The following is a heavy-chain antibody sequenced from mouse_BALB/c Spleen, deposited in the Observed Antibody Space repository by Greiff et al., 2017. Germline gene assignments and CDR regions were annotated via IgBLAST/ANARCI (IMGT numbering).Heavy chain of an antibody. CDR2: IDPANGNT. CDR1: GFNIKDTY. Sequence: EVKLLESGAELVKPGASVKLSCTASGFNIKDTYMHWVKQRPEQGLEWFGRIDPANGNTKYDPKFQGKATITADTSSNTAYLQLSSLTSEDTAVYYCARYYYGSSPFAYWGQGTLVTVSA. D-gene: IGHD1-1*01. J-gene: IGHJ3*01. V-gene: IGHV14-3*02. CDR3: ARYYYGSSPFAY.